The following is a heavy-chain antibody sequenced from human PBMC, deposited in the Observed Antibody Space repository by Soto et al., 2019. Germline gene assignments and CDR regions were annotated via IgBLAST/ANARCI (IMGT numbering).Heavy chain of an antibody. J-gene: IGHJ4*02. CDR2: IDPSDSYT. CDR1: GYTFTGHW. V-gene: IGHV5-10-1*01. Sequence: GESLKISCQGSGYTFTGHWISWVRQMPGKGLEWMGRIDPSDSYTDYSPTVQGHVTMSADKSINTAYLQWSSLKASGTAMYYCARAGYSSSWPPRPFDYWGQGTLVTVSS. D-gene: IGHD6-13*01. CDR3: ARAGYSSSWPPRPFDY.